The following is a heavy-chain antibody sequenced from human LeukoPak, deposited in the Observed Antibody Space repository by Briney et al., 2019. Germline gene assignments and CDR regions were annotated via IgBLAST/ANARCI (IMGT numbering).Heavy chain of an antibody. CDR2: ITGGGSGI. V-gene: IGHV3-23*01. D-gene: IGHD3-9*01. J-gene: IGHJ4*02. CDR3: AKWGDYDVLTGYYVSDY. CDR1: GFTFSNYA. Sequence: PGASLRLSCAASGFTFSNYAMSWVRQAPGKGLEWVSAITGGGSGIYYADSTKSRFTISRDNSENTLYLQINSLRAEDTAVYYCAKWGDYDVLTGYYVSDYWGQGTLVTVSS.